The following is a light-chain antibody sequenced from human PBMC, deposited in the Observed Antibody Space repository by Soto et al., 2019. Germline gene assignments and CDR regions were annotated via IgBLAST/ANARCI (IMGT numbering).Light chain of an antibody. CDR1: QSVSNY. CDR2: DAS. CDR3: QRRRRWRIT. V-gene: IGKV3-11*01. Sequence: EIVLTQSPATLSLSPGERATLSCRASQSVSNYLGWYQQKPGQAPRLLIYDASNMATVSPARFSGSGSGTDFTLNISSLEPADLAVYYCQRRRRWRITFGQGHDWRLN. J-gene: IGKJ5*01.